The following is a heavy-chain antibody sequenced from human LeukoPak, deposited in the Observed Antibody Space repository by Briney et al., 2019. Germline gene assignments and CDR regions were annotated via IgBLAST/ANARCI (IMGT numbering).Heavy chain of an antibody. V-gene: IGHV3-7*04. D-gene: IGHD2-2*02. Sequence: GGSLRLSCAASGFTFSSYWMSWVRQAPGKGLEWVANIKQDGSEKYYVDSVKGRFTISRDNAKNSLYLQMNSLRAEDTAVYYCWGDGAPPPVVVPAAIFWDNWFDPWGQGTLVTVSS. CDR2: IKQDGSEK. CDR1: GFTFSSYW. J-gene: IGHJ5*02. CDR3: WGDGAPPPVVVPAAIFWDNWFDP.